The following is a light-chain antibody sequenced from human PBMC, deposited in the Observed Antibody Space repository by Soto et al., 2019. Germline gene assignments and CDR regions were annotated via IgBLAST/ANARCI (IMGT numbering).Light chain of an antibody. V-gene: IGKV1D-16*01. CDR1: QGISTW. CDR2: DAS. Sequence: DTQMTQSPSSRSASVGDRVTITCRASQGISTWLAWYQQKPEKAPKTLIFDASTFQRGVPSRVSGSGSGTDFTLTLSSVQPEDFATYYCQQYKSYPLTFGGGTKVDIK. J-gene: IGKJ4*01. CDR3: QQYKSYPLT.